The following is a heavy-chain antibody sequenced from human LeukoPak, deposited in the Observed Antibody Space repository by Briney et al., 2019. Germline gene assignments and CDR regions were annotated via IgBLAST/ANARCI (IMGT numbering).Heavy chain of an antibody. V-gene: IGHV4-61*02. D-gene: IGHD6-6*01. CDR1: GGSISSGSYY. J-gene: IGHJ4*02. CDR3: ARLEYSSSSVQQEIDY. CDR2: IYTSGST. Sequence: SETLSLTCTVSGGSISSGSYYWSWIRQPAGKGLEWIGRIYTSGSTNYNPSLKSRVTISVDTSKNQFSLKLSSVTAADTAVYYCARLEYSSSSVQQEIDYWGQGTLVTVSS.